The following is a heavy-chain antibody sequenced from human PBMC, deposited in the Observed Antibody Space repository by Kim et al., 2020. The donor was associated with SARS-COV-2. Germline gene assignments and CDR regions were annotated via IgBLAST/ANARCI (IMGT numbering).Heavy chain of an antibody. V-gene: IGHV3-64*01. Sequence: GGSLRLSCVVSGFTFSQFAMHWVRQAPGKGLEYVSAISNNGGNPYYSSSVKGRFTISRDDSKNTLYLQMYSLRGEDMAVYYCVRRTTTNCYDYWGQGTLV. CDR1: GFTFSQFA. D-gene: IGHD2-2*01. J-gene: IGHJ4*02. CDR2: ISNNGGNP. CDR3: VRRTTTNCYDY.